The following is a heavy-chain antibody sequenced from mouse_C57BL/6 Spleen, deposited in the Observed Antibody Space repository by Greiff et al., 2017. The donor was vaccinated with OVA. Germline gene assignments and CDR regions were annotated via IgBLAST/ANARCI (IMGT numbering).Heavy chain of an antibody. CDR3: GCLTPAWFAY. CDR2: IDPSDSYT. D-gene: IGHD4-1*01. J-gene: IGHJ3*01. Sequence: VQLQQPGAELVRPGTSVKLSCKASGYTFTSYWMHWVKQRPGQGLEWIGEIDPSDSYTYYNQKFKGKATLTVDTSSSTAYMQLSSLTSEDSAVYYCGCLTPAWFAYWGQGTLVTVSA. V-gene: IGHV1-59*01. CDR1: GYTFTSYW.